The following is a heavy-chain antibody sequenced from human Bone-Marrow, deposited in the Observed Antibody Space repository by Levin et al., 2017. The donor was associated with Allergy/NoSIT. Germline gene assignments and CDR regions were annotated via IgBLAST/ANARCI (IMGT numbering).Heavy chain of an antibody. J-gene: IGHJ3*02. CDR2: ISYDGSNK. CDR3: ARVRDGFLEWLLGDAFDI. CDR1: GFTFSSYA. D-gene: IGHD3-3*01. Sequence: GGSLRLSCAASGFTFSSYAMHWVRQAPGKGLEWVAVISYDGSNKYYADSVKGRFTISRDNSKNTLYLQMNSLRAEDTAVYYCARVRDGFLEWLLGDAFDIWGQGTMVTVSS. V-gene: IGHV3-30-3*01.